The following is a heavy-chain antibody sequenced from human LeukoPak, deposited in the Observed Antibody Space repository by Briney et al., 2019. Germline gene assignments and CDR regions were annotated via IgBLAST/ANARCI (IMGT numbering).Heavy chain of an antibody. V-gene: IGHV4-61*02. D-gene: IGHD2-15*01. J-gene: IGHJ6*03. Sequence: SETLSLTCTVSSGSISSSNYYWSWIRQPAGKGLEWIGRISTIGSTNYNPSLNSRVTISIDTSKNQFSLKLSSVTAADTAVYYCARDGCGGSCFHYYYYYMDAWGKGTTVTISS. CDR3: ARDGCGGSCFHYYYYYMDA. CDR2: ISTIGST. CDR1: SGSISSSNYY.